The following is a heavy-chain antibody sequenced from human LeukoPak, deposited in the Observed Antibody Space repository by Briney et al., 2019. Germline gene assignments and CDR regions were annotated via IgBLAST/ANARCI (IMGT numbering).Heavy chain of an antibody. CDR3: ARDLVELAAAGIYYFDY. CDR2: IIPIFGTA. CDR1: GGTFSSYA. D-gene: IGHD6-13*01. J-gene: IGHJ4*02. V-gene: IGHV1-69*13. Sequence: ASVKVSCKASGGTFSSYAISWVRQAPGQGLEWMGGIIPIFGTANYAQKFQGRVTITADESTSTAYMELSSLRSEDTAVYYCARDLVELAAAGIYYFDYWGQGTLVTVSS.